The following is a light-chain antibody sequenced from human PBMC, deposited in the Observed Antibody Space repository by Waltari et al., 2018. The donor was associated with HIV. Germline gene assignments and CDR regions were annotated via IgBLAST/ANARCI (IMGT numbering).Light chain of an antibody. J-gene: IGLJ2*01. CDR2: THD. V-gene: IGLV1-40*01. CDR1: SSNSWPNYH. CDR3: QSYDSDLNGPI. Sequence: VLTPPPSLSGAPRQRLTISCNGTSSNSWPNYHVHCYLYLPGRASTLLMVTHDNRPTAVPARFSASRSGATAALAITRRQAEEEADYFCQSYDSDLNGPIFGGGTKLTVL.